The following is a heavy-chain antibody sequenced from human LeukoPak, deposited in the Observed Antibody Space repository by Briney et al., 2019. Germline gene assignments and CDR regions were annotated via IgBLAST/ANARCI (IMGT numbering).Heavy chain of an antibody. CDR2: ISNSDTTT. D-gene: IGHD1-1*01. V-gene: IGHV3-11*01. Sequence: PGGSLRLSCAASGFTFSDYYMSWLRQAPGKGLEWVSSISNSDTTTYYADSVKGRFTISRDNAKNSLYLQMNSLRADDTAVYYCAKRTNWRPVCWGQGSLVTVSS. CDR1: GFTFSDYY. CDR3: AKRTNWRPVC. J-gene: IGHJ1*01.